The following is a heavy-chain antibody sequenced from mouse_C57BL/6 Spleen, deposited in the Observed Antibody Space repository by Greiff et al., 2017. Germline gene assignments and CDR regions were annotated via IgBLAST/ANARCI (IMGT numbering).Heavy chain of an antibody. CDR2: IHPSDSET. J-gene: IGHJ2*01. V-gene: IGHV1-52*01. Sequence: QVQLKQPGAELVRPGSSVKLSCKASGYTFTSYWMHWVKQRPIQGLEWIGNIHPSDSETHYNQKFKDKATLTVDKSSSTAYMQLSSLTSEDSAVYYCAGRHFDCWGQGTTLTVSS. D-gene: IGHD3-3*01. CDR3: AGRHFDC. CDR1: GYTFTSYW.